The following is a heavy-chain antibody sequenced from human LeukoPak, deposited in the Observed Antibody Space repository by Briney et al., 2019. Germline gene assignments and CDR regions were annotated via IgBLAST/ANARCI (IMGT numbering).Heavy chain of an antibody. V-gene: IGHV4-4*07. CDR3: ARTTRRYDILTGLNDAFDI. CDR2: SCTSGST. CDR1: GGSISSYY. J-gene: IGHJ3*02. Sequence: KPSETLSLTCTVSGGSISSYYWSWIRQPAGKGLEWIGRSCTSGSTNYNPSLKRRVTMSVDTSKNQFSLKLSSVTAADTAVYYCARTTRRYDILTGLNDAFDIWGQGTMVTVSS. D-gene: IGHD3-9*01.